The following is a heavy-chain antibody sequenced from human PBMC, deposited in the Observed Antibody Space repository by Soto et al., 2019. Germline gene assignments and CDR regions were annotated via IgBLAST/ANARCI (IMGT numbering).Heavy chain of an antibody. CDR3: ARGEGPAYGDYVGSFDY. CDR1: GFTFSSYW. J-gene: IGHJ4*02. CDR2: INSDGSST. V-gene: IGHV3-74*01. D-gene: IGHD4-17*01. Sequence: EVQLVESGGGLVQPGGSLRLSCAASGFTFSSYWMHWVRQAPGKGLVWVSRINSDGSSTSYADSVKGRFTISRDNAKNTLYLQMNSLRAEDTAVYYCARGEGPAYGDYVGSFDYWGQGTLVTVSS.